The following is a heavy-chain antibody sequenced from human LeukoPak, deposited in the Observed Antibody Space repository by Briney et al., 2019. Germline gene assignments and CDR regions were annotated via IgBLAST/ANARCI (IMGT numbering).Heavy chain of an antibody. Sequence: GGSLRLSCAASGFTFSSYVMTWVRQAPGKGLEWVSGISASGGSTYYADSVKGRFTISRDNSKNTLYLQMNSLRAEDTAVYYCAKKGYYDGSGYYMYYFDHWGQGTLVTVSS. D-gene: IGHD3-22*01. CDR2: ISASGGST. CDR3: AKKGYYDGSGYYMYYFDH. V-gene: IGHV3-23*01. CDR1: GFTFSSYV. J-gene: IGHJ4*02.